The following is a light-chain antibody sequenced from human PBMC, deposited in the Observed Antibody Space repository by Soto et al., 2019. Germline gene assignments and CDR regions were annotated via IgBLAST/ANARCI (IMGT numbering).Light chain of an antibody. CDR2: GAS. V-gene: IGKV3-20*01. CDR1: QSVSSNY. CDR3: PQYGGSPQQS. Sequence: ESVLTQSPGTLSLSPGERATLSCRASQSVSSNYLAWYQQKPGQAPRLLIYGASGRATGIPDRSSGSGSGTDFTLTISRLEPEDFAVNYWPQYGGSPQQSFGEGTKV. J-gene: IGKJ1*01.